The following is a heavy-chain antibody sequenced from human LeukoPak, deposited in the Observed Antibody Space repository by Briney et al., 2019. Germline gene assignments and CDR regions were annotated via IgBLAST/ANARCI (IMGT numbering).Heavy chain of an antibody. J-gene: IGHJ6*03. CDR1: GGTFSSYA. CDR2: IIPIFGTA. V-gene: IGHV1-69*05. CDR3: ARTMVRGVSLEDMDV. D-gene: IGHD3-10*01. Sequence: SVKVSCKASGGTFSSYAISWVPQAPGQGLEWMGRIIPIFGTANYAQKFQGRVTITTDESTSTAYMELSSLRSEDTAVYYCARTMVRGVSLEDMDVWGEGTTVTVSS.